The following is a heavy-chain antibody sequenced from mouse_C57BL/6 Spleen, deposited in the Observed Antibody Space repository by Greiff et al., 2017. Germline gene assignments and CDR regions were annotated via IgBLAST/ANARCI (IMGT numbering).Heavy chain of an antibody. CDR2: IYPGDGDT. V-gene: IGHV1-80*01. CDR1: GYAFSSYW. Sequence: QVQLQQSGAVLVKPGASVKISCKASGYAFSSYWMNWVKQRPGKGLEWIGQIYPGDGDTNYNGKFKGKATLTADKSSSTAYMQLSSLTSEDSAVYFCARGDYDPAWFAYWGQGTLVTVSA. D-gene: IGHD2-4*01. CDR3: ARGDYDPAWFAY. J-gene: IGHJ3*01.